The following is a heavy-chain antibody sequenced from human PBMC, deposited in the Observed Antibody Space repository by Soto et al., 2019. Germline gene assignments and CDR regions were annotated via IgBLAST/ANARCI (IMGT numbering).Heavy chain of an antibody. V-gene: IGHV4-31*11. Sequence: LSLTCAVSGGSISSGGYYWSWIRQHPGKGLEWIGYIYYSGSTYYNPSLKSRVTISVDTSKNQFSLKLSSVTAADTAVYYCARDKWYSSSYDAFDIWGEGTMVTVSS. CDR1: GGSISSGGYY. J-gene: IGHJ3*02. D-gene: IGHD6-6*01. CDR2: IYYSGST. CDR3: ARDKWYSSSYDAFDI.